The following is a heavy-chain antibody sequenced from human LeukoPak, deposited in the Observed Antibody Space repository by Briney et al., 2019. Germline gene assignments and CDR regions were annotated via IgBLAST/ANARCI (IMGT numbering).Heavy chain of an antibody. Sequence: PGGPLRLSCTTSGFTFREYGMHWVRQAPGKGLERVAVVWYDGTKKYYADSVKGRFTISRDNSQNTLYLQMISLRAEDTAVYYCVRDRSLATSSGYDPRRFDSWGQGALVTVSS. D-gene: IGHD5-12*01. CDR1: GFTFREYG. CDR3: VRDRSLATSSGYDPRRFDS. J-gene: IGHJ4*02. V-gene: IGHV3-33*01. CDR2: VWYDGTKK.